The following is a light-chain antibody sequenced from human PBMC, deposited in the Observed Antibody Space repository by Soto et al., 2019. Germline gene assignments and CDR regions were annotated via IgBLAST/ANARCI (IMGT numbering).Light chain of an antibody. CDR3: QSHDTTNVV. CDR2: EDN. Sequence: NFMLTQPHSVSESPGKTVTISCTGSSGSIASNYVQWYQHRPGSAPTTVIYEDNKRPSGVPDRFSGSVDTSSNSASLIISGLKTEDEADYYCQSHDTTNVVFGRGTKLTVL. CDR1: SGSIASNY. V-gene: IGLV6-57*02. J-gene: IGLJ3*02.